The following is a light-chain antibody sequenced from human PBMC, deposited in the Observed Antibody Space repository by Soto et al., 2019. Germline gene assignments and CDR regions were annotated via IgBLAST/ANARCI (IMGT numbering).Light chain of an antibody. J-gene: IGLJ3*02. Sequence: QSVLSQPASVSGSPGQSITISCTGTSSDVGNYNLVSWCQQDPGKAPKLMIYEGSKRPSGVSNRFSGSTSGNTASLTISGLQAEDEANYYCYSYAGSNTWVFGGGTKLTVL. V-gene: IGLV2-23*01. CDR2: EGS. CDR3: YSYAGSNTWV. CDR1: SSDVGNYNL.